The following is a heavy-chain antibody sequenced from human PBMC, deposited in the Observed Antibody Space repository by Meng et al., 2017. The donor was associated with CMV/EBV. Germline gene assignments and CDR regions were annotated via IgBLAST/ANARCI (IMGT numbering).Heavy chain of an antibody. Sequence: ASVKVSCKASGYTFTSFDINWVRQAPGQGLEWMGWLNTNGGNTGFAQKFQGRVTITGDTSIRTAYMELSSLTSQDTAVSYCARGGGVVGAFDIWGRGTMVTVSS. D-gene: IGHD3-22*01. V-gene: IGHV1-8*01. CDR1: GYTFTSFD. CDR3: ARGGGVVGAFDI. CDR2: LNTNGGNT. J-gene: IGHJ3*02.